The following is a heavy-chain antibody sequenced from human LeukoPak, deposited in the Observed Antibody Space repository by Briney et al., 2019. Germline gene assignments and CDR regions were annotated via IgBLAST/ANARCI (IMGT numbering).Heavy chain of an antibody. CDR3: AKGGYSSGRYFYYYMDV. CDR2: ISSSGSTI. D-gene: IGHD5-18*01. CDR1: GFTFSSYE. V-gene: IGHV3-48*03. Sequence: GGSLRLSCAASGFTFSSYEMNWVRQAPGKGLEWGSYISSSGSTIYYADSVKGRFTISRDNAKNSLYLQMNSLRAEDTAVYYCAKGGYSSGRYFYYYMDVWGEGTTVTVSS. J-gene: IGHJ6*03.